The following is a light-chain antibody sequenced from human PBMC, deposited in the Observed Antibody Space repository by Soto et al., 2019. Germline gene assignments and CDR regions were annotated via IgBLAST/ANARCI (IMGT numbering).Light chain of an antibody. CDR3: QQRSIWPLT. V-gene: IGKV3D-20*02. J-gene: IGKJ4*01. Sequence: EVVLTQSPGTLSLSPGEGATLFCRATQRLTSNYLAWYQQKPGQAPRLLIYDASSRAAGVPARFSGRGSGTDFTLTINSLEPEDFAVYHCQQRSIWPLTFGGGTRVE. CDR1: QRLTSNY. CDR2: DAS.